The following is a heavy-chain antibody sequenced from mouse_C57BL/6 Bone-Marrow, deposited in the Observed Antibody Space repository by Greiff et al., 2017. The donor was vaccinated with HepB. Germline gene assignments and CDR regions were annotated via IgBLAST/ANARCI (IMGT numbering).Heavy chain of an antibody. CDR1: GYTFTSYW. Sequence: QVQLQQPGAELVKPGASVKLSCKASGYTFTSYWMHWVKQRPGQGLEWIGMIHPNSGSTDYNEKFKSKATLTVDKSSSTAYMQLSSLTSEDSAVYYCATLYPTVVAIYYFDYWGQGTTLTVSS. CDR2: IHPNSGST. CDR3: ATLYPTVVAIYYFDY. D-gene: IGHD1-1*01. J-gene: IGHJ2*01. V-gene: IGHV1-64*01.